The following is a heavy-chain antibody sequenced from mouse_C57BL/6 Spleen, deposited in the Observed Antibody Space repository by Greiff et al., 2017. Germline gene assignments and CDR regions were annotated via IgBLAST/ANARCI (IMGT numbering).Heavy chain of an antibody. CDR3: TRAGGSYWYFDV. V-gene: IGHV6-6*01. D-gene: IGHD4-1*01. CDR1: GFTFSDAW. Sequence: EVKLMESGGGLVQPGGSMKLSCAASGFTFSDAWMDWVRQSPEKGLEWVAEIRNKANNHATYYAESVKGRFTISRDDSKSSVYLQMNSLRAEDTGIYYCTRAGGSYWYFDVWGTGTTVTVSS. J-gene: IGHJ1*03. CDR2: IRNKANNHAT.